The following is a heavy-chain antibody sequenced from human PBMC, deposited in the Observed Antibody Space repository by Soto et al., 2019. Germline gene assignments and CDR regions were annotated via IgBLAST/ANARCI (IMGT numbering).Heavy chain of an antibody. Sequence: ASVKVSCKASGYRFTACYIHWVRQAPGQGLEWMGRMNIDTGGTTYAQKFQGRVTMTRDTSISTAYMEVSSVKSDDTAMYYCARDGNFAFRGYSFAFDFWGQGTLVTVSS. CDR2: MNIDTGGT. CDR1: GYRFTACY. D-gene: IGHD5-18*01. J-gene: IGHJ4*02. V-gene: IGHV1-2*06. CDR3: ARDGNFAFRGYSFAFDF.